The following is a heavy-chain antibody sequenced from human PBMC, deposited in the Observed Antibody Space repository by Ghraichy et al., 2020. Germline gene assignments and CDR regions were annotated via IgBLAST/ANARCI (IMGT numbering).Heavy chain of an antibody. V-gene: IGHV4-31*03. J-gene: IGHJ2*01. D-gene: IGHD5-12*01. CDR3: ARDRKLDIVATFDL. CDR2: IYYSGST. CDR1: GGSISSGGYY. Sequence: SETLSLTCTVSGGSISSGGYYWSWIRQHPGKGLEWIGYIYYSGSTYYNPSLKSRVTISVDTSKNQFSLKLSSVTAADTAVYYCARDRKLDIVATFDLWGRGTLVTVSS.